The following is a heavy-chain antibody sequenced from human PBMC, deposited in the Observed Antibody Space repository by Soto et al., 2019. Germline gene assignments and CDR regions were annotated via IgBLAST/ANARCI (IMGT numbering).Heavy chain of an antibody. CDR1: GGSINTFY. V-gene: IGHV4-4*07. D-gene: IGHD5-12*01. CDR2: IFSSGST. J-gene: IGHJ4*02. CDR3: AREGSYSAYNFAHGIQLWSFDF. Sequence: SETLSLTCTVSGGSINTFYWSWVRQPAGKGLEWIGRIFSSGSTSFNPSLESRVAMSVDTSKNHFSLNLSSVTAADMAVYYCAREGSYSAYNFAHGIQLWSFDFWGQRALGTVST.